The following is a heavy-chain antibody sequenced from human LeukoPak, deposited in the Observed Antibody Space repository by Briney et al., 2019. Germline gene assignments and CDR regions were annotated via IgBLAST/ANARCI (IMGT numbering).Heavy chain of an antibody. Sequence: KPSETLSLTCAVYGGSFSGYYWSWIRQPPGKGLEWIGEINHSGSTNYNPSLKSRVTISVDTSKNQFSLKLSSVTAADTAVYYCALAKYYDFWREMRGYFDYWGQGTLVTVSS. CDR2: INHSGST. CDR1: GGSFSGYY. CDR3: ALAKYYDFWREMRGYFDY. D-gene: IGHD3-3*01. V-gene: IGHV4-34*01. J-gene: IGHJ4*02.